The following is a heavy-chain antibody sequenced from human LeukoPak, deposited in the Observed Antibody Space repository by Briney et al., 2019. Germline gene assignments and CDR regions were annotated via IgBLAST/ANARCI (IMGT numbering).Heavy chain of an antibody. Sequence: SQTLSLTCTVSGGSISSGSYYWSWIRQPAGKGLEWIGRIYTSGSTNYNPSLKSRVTISVDTSKNQFSLKLSSVTAADTAVYYCARHERTVVVPAAEFDYWGQGTLVTVSS. J-gene: IGHJ4*02. D-gene: IGHD2-2*01. CDR1: GGSISSGSYY. CDR3: ARHERTVVVPAAEFDY. CDR2: IYTSGST. V-gene: IGHV4-61*02.